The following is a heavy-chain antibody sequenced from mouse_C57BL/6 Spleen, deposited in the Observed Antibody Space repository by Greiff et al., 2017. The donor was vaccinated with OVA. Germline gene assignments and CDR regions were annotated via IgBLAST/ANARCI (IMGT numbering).Heavy chain of an antibody. CDR3: TRRTTVDDY. CDR2: IDPETGGT. J-gene: IGHJ2*01. Sequence: QVQLQQSGAELVRPGASVTLSCKASGYTFTDYEMHWVKQTPVHGLEWIGAIDPETGGTAYNQKFKGKAILTADKSSSTAYMELRSLTSEDSAVYYCTRRTTVDDYWGQGTTLTVSS. V-gene: IGHV1-15*01. CDR1: GYTFTDYE. D-gene: IGHD1-1*01.